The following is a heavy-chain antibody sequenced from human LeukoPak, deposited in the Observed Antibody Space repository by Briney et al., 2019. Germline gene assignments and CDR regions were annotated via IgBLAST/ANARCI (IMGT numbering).Heavy chain of an antibody. Sequence: GGSLRLSCAASGFTFSSYWMSWVRQAPGKGLEWVANIKQDGSEKYYVDSVKGRFTISRDNAKNSLYLQMNSLRAEDTAVYYCARSPGVSGRYYNYYYYGMDVWGQGTTVTVSS. CDR1: GFTFSSYW. J-gene: IGHJ6*02. D-gene: IGHD3-10*01. CDR3: ARSPGVSGRYYNYYYYGMDV. CDR2: IKQDGSEK. V-gene: IGHV3-7*01.